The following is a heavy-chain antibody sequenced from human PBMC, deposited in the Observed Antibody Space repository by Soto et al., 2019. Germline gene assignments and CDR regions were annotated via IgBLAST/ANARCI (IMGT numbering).Heavy chain of an antibody. CDR1: GFTFSSYA. Sequence: GGSLRLSCAASGFTFSSYAMSWVRQAPGKGLEWVSAISGSGGSTYYADSVKGRFTISRDNSKNTLYLQMNSLRAEDTAVYYCAKDRNVYYDFWSGYYLFDYWGQGTLVTVSS. D-gene: IGHD3-3*01. J-gene: IGHJ4*02. CDR3: AKDRNVYYDFWSGYYLFDY. CDR2: ISGSGGST. V-gene: IGHV3-23*01.